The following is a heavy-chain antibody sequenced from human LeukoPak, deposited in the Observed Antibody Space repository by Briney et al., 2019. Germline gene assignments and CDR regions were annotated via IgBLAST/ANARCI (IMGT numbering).Heavy chain of an antibody. CDR3: AKGVIGAAYGYFDL. Sequence: GGSLRLSCAASGFTFNYFSVNWVRQAPGKGLEWVSYISSSSNTIYYADSVKGRFTISRDNSKDTLYLQMNSLRAEDTTIYYCAKGVIGAAYGYFDLWGRGTMVTVSS. CDR2: ISSSSNTI. J-gene: IGHJ2*01. D-gene: IGHD1-26*01. V-gene: IGHV3-48*01. CDR1: GFTFNYFS.